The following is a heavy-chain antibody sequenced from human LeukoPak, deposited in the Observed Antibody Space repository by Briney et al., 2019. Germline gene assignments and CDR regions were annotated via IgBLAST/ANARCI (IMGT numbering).Heavy chain of an antibody. Sequence: SVKVSCKASGGTFSSYAISWVRQAPGQGLEWMGGIIPIFGTANYAQKFQGRVTITADKSTSTAYMELSSLRSEDTAVYYCASCREDGSGSLFLGWFDPWGQGTLVPVSS. CDR2: IIPIFGTA. J-gene: IGHJ5*02. D-gene: IGHD3-10*01. CDR3: ASCREDGSGSLFLGWFDP. CDR1: GGTFSSYA. V-gene: IGHV1-69*06.